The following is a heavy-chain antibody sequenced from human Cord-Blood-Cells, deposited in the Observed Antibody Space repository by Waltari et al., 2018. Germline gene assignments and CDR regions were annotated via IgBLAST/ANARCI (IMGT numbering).Heavy chain of an antibody. V-gene: IGHV4-34*01. CDR1: GGSFSGYY. CDR3: ARGRYSSSWYRGKYGY. Sequence: QVQLQQWGAGLLKPSATLSLTCAVYGGSFSGYYWSWIRQPPGKGLEWIGEINHSGSTNYNPSLKSRVTISVDTSKNQFSLKLSSVTAADTAVYYCARGRYSSSWYRGKYGYWGQGTLVTVSS. J-gene: IGHJ4*02. CDR2: INHSGST. D-gene: IGHD6-13*01.